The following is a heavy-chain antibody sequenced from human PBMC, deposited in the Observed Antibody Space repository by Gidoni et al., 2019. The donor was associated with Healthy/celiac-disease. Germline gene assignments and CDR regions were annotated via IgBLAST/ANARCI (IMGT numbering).Heavy chain of an antibody. J-gene: IGHJ4*02. V-gene: IGHV3-9*01. CDR2: ISWNSGSI. CDR3: AKDMGSSWSEFDY. Sequence: EVQLVESGGGLVQPGRSLRLSCAASGFPFDDYAMHWVRQAPGKGLEWVSGISWNSGSIGYADSVKGRFTISRDNAKNSLYLQMNSLRAEDTALYYCAKDMGSSWSEFDYWGQGTLVTVSS. D-gene: IGHD6-13*01. CDR1: GFPFDDYA.